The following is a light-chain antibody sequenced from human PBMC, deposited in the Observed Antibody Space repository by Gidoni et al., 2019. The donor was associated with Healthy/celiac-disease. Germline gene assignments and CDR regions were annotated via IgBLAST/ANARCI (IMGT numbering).Light chain of an antibody. V-gene: IGKV1-33*01. CDR2: DAS. J-gene: IGKJ5*01. CDR1: QDLSHY. CDR3: QQYDNLPIT. Sequence: DIQMTQSPSSLSASVADRVTITCQASQDLSHYFNWYQQKPGKAPKLLIYDASNLETGVQARFSGSGSGTDFTFTISSLQPEDIATYYCQQYDNLPITFGQGTRLEIK.